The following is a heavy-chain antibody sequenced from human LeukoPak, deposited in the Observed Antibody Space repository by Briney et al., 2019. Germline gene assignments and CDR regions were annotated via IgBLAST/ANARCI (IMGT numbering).Heavy chain of an antibody. CDR2: IYYSGST. V-gene: IGHV4-59*01. D-gene: IGHD6-19*01. CDR1: GGPISSYY. J-gene: IGHJ4*02. Sequence: SETLSLTCTVSGGPISSYYWSWIRQPPGKGLEWIGYIYYSGSTNYNPSLKSRVTISVDTSKNQFSLKLSSVTAADTAVYYCARGGRKAVAGPDYWGQGTLVTVSS. CDR3: ARGGRKAVAGPDY.